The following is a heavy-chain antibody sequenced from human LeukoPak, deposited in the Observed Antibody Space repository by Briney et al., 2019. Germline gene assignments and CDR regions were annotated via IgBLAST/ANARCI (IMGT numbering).Heavy chain of an antibody. CDR3: ARDFAWGSGGAPIDDNWLDP. J-gene: IGHJ5*02. Sequence: ASVKVSCKASGYIFSNYGITWVRQAPGHGLEWMGWISGHSGNTNYRATMTTDTPTSTAYMELRSLRFDDTAVYYRARDFAWGSGGAPIDDNWLDPWGQGILVTVSS. CDR1: GYIFSNYG. CDR2: ISGHSGNT. V-gene: IGHV1-18*01. D-gene: IGHD7-27*01.